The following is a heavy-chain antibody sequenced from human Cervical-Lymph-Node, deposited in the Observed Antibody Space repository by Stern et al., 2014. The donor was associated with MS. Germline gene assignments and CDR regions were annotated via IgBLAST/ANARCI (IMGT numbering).Heavy chain of an antibody. Sequence: EVQLVESGGGLVQPGRSLRLSCAASGFTFDDYAMHWVRQAPGKGLEWVSGISWDGGSIGYADSVKGRFTISRDNAKNTLFLQMTSLRPEDTALYYCANDGTRGYSYGPERHWGQGTVVTVAS. CDR2: ISWDGGSI. D-gene: IGHD5-18*01. CDR3: ANDGTRGYSYGPERH. CDR1: GFTFDDYA. J-gene: IGHJ4*02. V-gene: IGHV3-9*01.